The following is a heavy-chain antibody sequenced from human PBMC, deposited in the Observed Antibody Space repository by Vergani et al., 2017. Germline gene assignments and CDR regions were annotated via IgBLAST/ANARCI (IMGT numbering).Heavy chain of an antibody. CDR3: ARDGLGYCSGGSCSNWFDP. CDR1: GGSISSYY. Sequence: QVQLQESGPGLVKPSETLSLTCTVSGGSISSYYWSWIRQPPGKGLEWIGYIYYSGSTNYNPSLKSRVTISVATSKNQFSLKLSSVTAADTAVYYCARDGLGYCSGGSCSNWFDPWGQGTLVTVSS. CDR2: IYYSGST. D-gene: IGHD2-15*01. J-gene: IGHJ5*02. V-gene: IGHV4-59*01.